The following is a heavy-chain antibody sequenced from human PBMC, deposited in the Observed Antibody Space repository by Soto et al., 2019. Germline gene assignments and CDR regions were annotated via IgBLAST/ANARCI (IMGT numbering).Heavy chain of an antibody. V-gene: IGHV1-46*01. CDR3: ARDLGYFASDGYFDY. CDR2: INPSGGST. D-gene: IGHD3-22*01. Sequence: SCKESEYSFTSYYVPWVRQTKGQGLEWMGIINPSGGSTSYAQKFQGRVTMTRDTSTRTVYMELNSLRAEDTAVYYCARDLGYFASDGYFDYWGQGALATVSS. J-gene: IGHJ4*02. CDR1: EYSFTSYY.